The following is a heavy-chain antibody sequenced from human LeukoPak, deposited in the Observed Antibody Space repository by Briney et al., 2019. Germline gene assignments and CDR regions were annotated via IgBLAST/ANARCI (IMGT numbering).Heavy chain of an antibody. D-gene: IGHD3-3*01. J-gene: IGHJ3*02. Sequence: ASVKVSCKSSGYTFTNYYMHWARQAPGQGLEWIGCMNPNSGGTKYAQQYQGRVTMTRDTSISTAYMELSSLKSDDTAVYFCARDPLDYFWSADYTGDGAFDIWGQGTMVTVSS. CDR1: GYTFTNYY. CDR2: MNPNSGGT. CDR3: ARDPLDYFWSADYTGDGAFDI. V-gene: IGHV1-2*02.